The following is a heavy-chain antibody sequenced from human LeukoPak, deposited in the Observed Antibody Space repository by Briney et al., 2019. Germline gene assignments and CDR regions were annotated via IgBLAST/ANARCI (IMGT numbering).Heavy chain of an antibody. V-gene: IGHV3-30-3*01. CDR1: GFTFGDYA. Sequence: GGSLRLSCTASGFTFGDYAMSWVRQAPGKGLEWVAVISYDGSNKYYADSVKGRFTISRDNSKNTLYLQMNSLRAEDTAVYYCARDTLGAYYYDSSGYYDYWGQGTLVTVSS. CDR2: ISYDGSNK. D-gene: IGHD3-22*01. J-gene: IGHJ4*02. CDR3: ARDTLGAYYYDSSGYYDY.